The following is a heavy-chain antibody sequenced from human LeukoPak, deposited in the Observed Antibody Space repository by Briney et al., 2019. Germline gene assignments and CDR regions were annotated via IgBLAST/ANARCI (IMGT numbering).Heavy chain of an antibody. V-gene: IGHV1-3*01. J-gene: IGHJ6*02. CDR3: ARERWHCRGNDCYSVYYYGLDV. D-gene: IGHD2-15*01. Sequence: ASVKVSCKASGYTFTNYAFHWVRQAPGQRLEWLGWINAGNDDTKYSQKFQARVTITRDTSASTVYMELSSLTSDDTAVYYCARERWHCRGNDCYSVYYYGLDVRGQGTTVTVSS. CDR1: GYTFTNYA. CDR2: INAGNDDT.